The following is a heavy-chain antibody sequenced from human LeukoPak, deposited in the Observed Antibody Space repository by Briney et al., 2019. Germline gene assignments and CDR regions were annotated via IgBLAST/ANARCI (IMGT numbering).Heavy chain of an antibody. CDR2: INPSGGST. D-gene: IGHD6-19*01. Sequence: ASVKLSCKASGYTFTSYYMHWVRHAPGQGLEWMGIINPSGGSTSYAQKFQGRVTMTRDTSTSTVYMELSSLRSEDTAVYYCARVDSSGWLDYWGQGTLVTVSS. J-gene: IGHJ4*02. V-gene: IGHV1-46*01. CDR3: ARVDSSGWLDY. CDR1: GYTFTSYY.